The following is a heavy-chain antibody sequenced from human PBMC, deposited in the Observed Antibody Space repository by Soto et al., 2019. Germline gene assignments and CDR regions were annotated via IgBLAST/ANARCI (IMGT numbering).Heavy chain of an antibody. D-gene: IGHD2-15*01. CDR1: GGSISSSSYY. J-gene: IGHJ3*02. Sequence: QLQLQESGPGLVKPSETLSLTCTVSGGSISSSSYYWGWIRQPPGKGLEWIGSIYYSGSTYYNPSFKSRVTIPLVTSKNHCSLELRSVTAADTAVYYCAGLGYCSGGSCYSAPDDAFDIWGQGTMVTVSS. CDR2: IYYSGST. V-gene: IGHV4-39*01. CDR3: AGLGYCSGGSCYSAPDDAFDI.